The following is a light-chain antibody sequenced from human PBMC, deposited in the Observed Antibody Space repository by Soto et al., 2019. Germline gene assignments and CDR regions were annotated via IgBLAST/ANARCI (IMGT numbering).Light chain of an antibody. V-gene: IGLV4-69*01. CDR1: SGHNIYA. CDR2: LDSDGSH. J-gene: IGLJ1*01. Sequence: QLVLTQSPSASASLGASVTLTCTLTSGHNIYAIAWHQHQPEKGPRFLINLDSDGSHNRGDGIPDRFSVSSSGTERYLTIAHLQPEDEADYYCQTWGTGPYVFGSGTKLTVL. CDR3: QTWGTGPYV.